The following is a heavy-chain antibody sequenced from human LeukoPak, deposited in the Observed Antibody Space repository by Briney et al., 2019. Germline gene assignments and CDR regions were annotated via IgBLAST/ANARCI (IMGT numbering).Heavy chain of an antibody. J-gene: IGHJ4*02. CDR3: ARGPPPRVG. CDR1: GFSVSSNY. V-gene: IGHV3-66*01. CDR2: IYSDGST. Sequence: PGGSLRLSCAASGFSVSSNYMSWVRQAPGRGLEWVSFIYSDGSTYYADSVRGRFTISRDNSKNTLYLQMNSLRVDDTAVYYCARGPPPRVGGGQGTLVTVSS. D-gene: IGHD1-26*01.